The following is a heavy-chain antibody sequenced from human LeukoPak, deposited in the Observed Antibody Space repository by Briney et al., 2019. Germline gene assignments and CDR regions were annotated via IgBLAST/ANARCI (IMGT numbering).Heavy chain of an antibody. V-gene: IGHV5-51*01. CDR3: ARASRDGYNQNFDH. Sequence: GASLKISCKGLGYDFSTYWNAWVRQRPGKGLEWMGITHPGGSETRYDPSFQGQVTISADRSTSTAYLQWSSLRASDTAMYYCARASRDGYNQNFDHWGQGTLVTVSS. CDR2: THPGGSET. D-gene: IGHD5-24*01. J-gene: IGHJ4*02. CDR1: GYDFSTYW.